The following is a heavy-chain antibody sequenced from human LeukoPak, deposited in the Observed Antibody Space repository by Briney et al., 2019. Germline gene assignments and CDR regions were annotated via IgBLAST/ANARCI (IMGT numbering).Heavy chain of an antibody. J-gene: IGHJ5*02. CDR3: ARDCRIAAVGFDP. V-gene: IGHV3-74*01. D-gene: IGHD6-6*01. CDR1: GFTFSRYW. CDR2: INSDGSST. Sequence: GGSLRLSCAASGFTFSRYWMHWVRQAPGKGLVWVSRINSDGSSTSYADSVKGRFTISRDNAKNTLYLQMNSLRAEDTAVYYCARDCRIAAVGFDPWGQGTLVTVSS.